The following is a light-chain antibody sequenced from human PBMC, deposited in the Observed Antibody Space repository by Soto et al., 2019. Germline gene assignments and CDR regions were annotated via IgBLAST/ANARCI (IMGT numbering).Light chain of an antibody. CDR1: DSDVGTNS. Sequence: QSVLPQTPSASGAPGQKVVISCSGSDSDVGTNSVNWYQQVPGAAPKLLIYINNKRPAGVPDRFSGSKSGTSASLAISGLRSEDEADYYCAAWDDTLTGYVFGSGTKVTVL. V-gene: IGLV1-44*01. CDR3: AAWDDTLTGYV. J-gene: IGLJ1*01. CDR2: INN.